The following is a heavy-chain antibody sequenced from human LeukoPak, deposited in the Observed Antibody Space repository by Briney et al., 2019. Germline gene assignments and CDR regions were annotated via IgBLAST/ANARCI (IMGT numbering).Heavy chain of an antibody. V-gene: IGHV4-39*07. CDR2: IYYSGST. Sequence: SETLSLTCTVSGGSISSSSYYWGWIGQPPGKGLEWIGSIYYSGSTYYNPSLKSRVTISVDTSKNQFSLKLSSVTAADTAVYYCASDPAYCGGDCYINYWGQGTLVTVYS. CDR1: GGSISSSSYY. D-gene: IGHD2-21*02. CDR3: ASDPAYCGGDCYINY. J-gene: IGHJ4*02.